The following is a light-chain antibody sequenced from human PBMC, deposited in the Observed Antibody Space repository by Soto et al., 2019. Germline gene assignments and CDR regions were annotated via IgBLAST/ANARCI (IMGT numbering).Light chain of an antibody. J-gene: IGLJ3*02. CDR2: EVS. V-gene: IGLV2-14*01. CDR1: SSDVGGYNY. CDR3: SSYTSSSTPGV. Sequence: QSALTQPASVSGSPVQSITISCTGTSSDVGGYNYVSWYQQHPGKAPKLMIYEVSNRPSGVSNRFSGSKSGNTASLTISGLQAEDEADYYCSSYTSSSTPGVFGGGTKLTVL.